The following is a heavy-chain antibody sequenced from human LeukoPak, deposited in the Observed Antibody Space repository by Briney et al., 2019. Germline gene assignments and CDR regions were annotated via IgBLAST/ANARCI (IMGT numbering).Heavy chain of an antibody. CDR1: GGSISSYY. CDR2: IYTSGST. V-gene: IGHV4-4*07. CDR3: ARDFGYGDYSTYFDY. D-gene: IGHD4-17*01. Sequence: MPSETLSLTCTVSGGSISSYYWSWIRQPAGKGLEWIGRIYTSGSTNYNPSLKSRVTMSVDTSKNQFSLKLSSVTAADTAVYYCARDFGYGDYSTYFDYWGQGTLVTVSS. J-gene: IGHJ4*02.